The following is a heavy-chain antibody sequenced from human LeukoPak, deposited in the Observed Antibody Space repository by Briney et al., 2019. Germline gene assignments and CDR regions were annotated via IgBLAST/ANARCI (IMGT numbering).Heavy chain of an antibody. CDR2: IYLGDSDT. J-gene: IGHJ6*02. D-gene: IGHD2-15*01. CDR1: GYSFTSYW. CDR3: ARHWEGYCSGGSCYPETYYYYYGMDV. Sequence: GESLKISCKGSGYSFTSYWIGWVRQMPGKGLEWMGIIYLGDSDTRCSPSFQGQVTISADKSISTAYLQWSSLKASDTAMYYCARHWEGYCSGGSCYPETYYYYYGMDVWGQGTTVTVSS. V-gene: IGHV5-51*01.